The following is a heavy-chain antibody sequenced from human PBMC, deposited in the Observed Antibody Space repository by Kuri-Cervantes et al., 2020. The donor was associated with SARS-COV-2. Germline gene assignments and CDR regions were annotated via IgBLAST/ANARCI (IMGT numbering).Heavy chain of an antibody. CDR2: IWYDGSNK. Sequence: GGSLRLSCAASGFIFSNYGMHWVRQAPGKGLEWVAVIWYDGSNKYYVDSVKGRFTISRDNSKNTLYLQMNSLRAEDTAVYYCARSQYGRNYYYYGMDVWGQGTTVTVSS. CDR1: GFIFSNYG. J-gene: IGHJ6*02. D-gene: IGHD4-17*01. CDR3: ARSQYGRNYYYYGMDV. V-gene: IGHV3-33*01.